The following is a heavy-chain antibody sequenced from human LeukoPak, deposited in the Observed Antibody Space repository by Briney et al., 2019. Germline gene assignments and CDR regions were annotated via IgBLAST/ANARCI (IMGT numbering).Heavy chain of an antibody. D-gene: IGHD2-2*01. Sequence: NPSETLSLTCTVSGGSISSYYWSWIRQPAGKGLEWIGRIYTSGSTNYNPSLKSRVTMSVDTSKNQFSLKLSSVTAADTAVYYCARELKRWRPGYCSSTSCYAFDYWGQGTLVTVSS. CDR1: GGSISSYY. V-gene: IGHV4-4*07. CDR3: ARELKRWRPGYCSSTSCYAFDY. CDR2: IYTSGST. J-gene: IGHJ4*02.